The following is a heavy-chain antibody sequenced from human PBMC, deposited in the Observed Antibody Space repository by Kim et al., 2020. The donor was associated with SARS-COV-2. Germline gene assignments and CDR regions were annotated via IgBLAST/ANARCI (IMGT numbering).Heavy chain of an antibody. CDR3: ARGDTIFGVVINAFDI. D-gene: IGHD3-3*01. J-gene: IGHJ3*02. Sequence: HKRRVTISEDPAKNQFSLKLSSVTAADTAVYYCARGDTIFGVVINAFDIWGQGTMVTVSS. V-gene: IGHV4-31*02.